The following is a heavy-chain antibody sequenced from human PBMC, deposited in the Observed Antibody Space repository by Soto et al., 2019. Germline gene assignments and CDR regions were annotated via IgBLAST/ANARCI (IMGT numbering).Heavy chain of an antibody. CDR3: ALIAVADVAFDI. J-gene: IGHJ3*02. D-gene: IGHD6-19*01. CDR2: IIPILGIA. CDR1: GGTCSSYT. V-gene: IGHV1-69*02. Sequence: QVQLVQSGAEVKKPGSSVKVSCKASGGTCSSYTISWVRQAPGQGLEWMGRIIPILGIATYAQKFQGRVTITADKSTSTAYMELSSLRSEDTAVYDCALIAVADVAFDIWGPGTMVTVSS.